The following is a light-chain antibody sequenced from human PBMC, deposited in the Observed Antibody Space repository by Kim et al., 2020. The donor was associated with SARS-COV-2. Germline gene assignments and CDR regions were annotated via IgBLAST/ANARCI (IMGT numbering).Light chain of an antibody. V-gene: IGKV3-20*01. Sequence: APGERVTPSCRTSQTVSNRYLGWFQQKPGQAPRLLIYAVFSRATGIPDRFSGSGSGTDFTLTISRLEPEDFAVYYCQYYESSLTFGGGTKVDIK. CDR1: QTVSNRY. CDR2: AVF. CDR3: QYYESSLT. J-gene: IGKJ4*01.